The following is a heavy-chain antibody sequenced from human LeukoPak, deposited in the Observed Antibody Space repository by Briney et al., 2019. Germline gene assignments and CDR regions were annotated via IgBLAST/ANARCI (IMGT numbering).Heavy chain of an antibody. CDR1: GFTVSSNY. Sequence: GGSLRLSCAASGFTVSSNYISWVRQAPGKGLEWVSVIYSGGSTYYADSVKGRFTISRDNSKNTLYLQMNSLRAEDTAVYYCARGTNYVYVWGSYRYADIYFDYWGQGTRVTVSS. V-gene: IGHV3-53*01. CDR2: IYSGGST. J-gene: IGHJ4*02. CDR3: ARGTNYVYVWGSYRYADIYFDY. D-gene: IGHD3-16*02.